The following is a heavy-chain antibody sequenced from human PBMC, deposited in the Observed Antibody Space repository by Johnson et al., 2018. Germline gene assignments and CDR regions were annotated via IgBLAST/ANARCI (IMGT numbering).Heavy chain of an antibody. J-gene: IGHJ3*02. D-gene: IGHD5-12*01. CDR2: VLSKGDGGTP. CDR3: VTGTSGRYSMSAFKI. Sequence: EVQLLESGGDLVKAGGSLRLSCAASGFTFNSAWMSWVRQAPGKGLEWVASVLSKGDGGTPYYAAPVKGGFAVSGDDSMNTVSLQMNSLNSEDTGVYYCVTGTSGRYSMSAFKIWGQGTIVTVSS. V-gene: IGHV3-15*01. CDR1: GFTFNSAW.